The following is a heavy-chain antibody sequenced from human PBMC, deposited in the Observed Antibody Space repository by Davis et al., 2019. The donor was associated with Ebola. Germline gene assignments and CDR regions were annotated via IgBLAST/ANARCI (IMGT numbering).Heavy chain of an antibody. D-gene: IGHD5-12*01. CDR3: ARGLLWPRANFDY. V-gene: IGHV4-38-2*02. CDR2: VYRTGST. CDR1: GSSTSSDPS. J-gene: IGHJ4*02. Sequence: MPSETLSPTCTVSGSSTSSDPSWGWIRQPPGKGLEWIASVYRTGSTNYNPPLQSRVTVSLDTSKNQFSLKLSSVTAADTAVYYCARGLLWPRANFDYWGQGTLVTVSS.